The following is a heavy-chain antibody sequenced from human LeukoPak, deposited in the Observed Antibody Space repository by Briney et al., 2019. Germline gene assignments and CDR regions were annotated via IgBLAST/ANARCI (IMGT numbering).Heavy chain of an antibody. V-gene: IGHV3-7*01. Sequence: GGSLRLSCAAPGFTFSSYWMSWVRQAPGKGLEWVANIKQDGSEKYYVDSVKGRFTISRDNAKNSLYLQMNSLRAEDTAVYYCARDRPHTQLWSFYYYYGMDVWGQGTTVTVSS. D-gene: IGHD5-18*01. CDR3: ARDRPHTQLWSFYYYYGMDV. J-gene: IGHJ6*02. CDR1: GFTFSSYW. CDR2: IKQDGSEK.